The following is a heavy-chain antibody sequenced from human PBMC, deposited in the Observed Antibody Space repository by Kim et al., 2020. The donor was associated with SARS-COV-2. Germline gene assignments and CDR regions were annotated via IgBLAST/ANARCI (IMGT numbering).Heavy chain of an antibody. CDR3: AREIAAAGTLVGNDY. Sequence: GGSLRLSCAASGFTFSSYWMSWVRQAPGKGLEWVANIKQDGSEKYYVDSVKGRFTISRDNAKNSLSLQMNSLRAEDTAVYYCAREIAAAGTLVGNDYWGQGTLVTVSS. D-gene: IGHD6-13*01. CDR1: GFTFSSYW. V-gene: IGHV3-7*01. CDR2: IKQDGSEK. J-gene: IGHJ4*02.